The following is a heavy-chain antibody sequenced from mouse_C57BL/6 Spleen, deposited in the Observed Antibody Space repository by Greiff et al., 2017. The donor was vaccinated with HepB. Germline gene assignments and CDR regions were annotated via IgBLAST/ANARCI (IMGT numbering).Heavy chain of an antibody. CDR3: ARYDAGYYYAMDY. Sequence: QVQLQQSGAELARPGASVKLSCKASGYTFTSYGISWVKQRTGQGLEWIGEIYPRSGNTYYNEKFKGKATLTADKSSSTAYMELRSLTSEDSAVSFCARYDAGYYYAMDYWGQGTSVTVSS. CDR1: GYTFTSYG. V-gene: IGHV1-81*01. D-gene: IGHD2-12*01. CDR2: IYPRSGNT. J-gene: IGHJ4*01.